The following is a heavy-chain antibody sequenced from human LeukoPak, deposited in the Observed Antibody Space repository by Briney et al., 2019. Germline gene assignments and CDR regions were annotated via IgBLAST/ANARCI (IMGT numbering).Heavy chain of an antibody. D-gene: IGHD6-19*01. Sequence: SGTLSLTCTVSGGSISSSTWWSWVRPPPGKGLEWIGEIYHSGRTNFDPSLKSRVTISVDNSKNQFSLRLNSGTAAATAVYYCARVQFSSGSLDYWGQGNLVTVSS. CDR3: ARVQFSSGSLDY. CDR1: GGSISSSTW. CDR2: IYHSGRT. J-gene: IGHJ4*02. V-gene: IGHV4-4*02.